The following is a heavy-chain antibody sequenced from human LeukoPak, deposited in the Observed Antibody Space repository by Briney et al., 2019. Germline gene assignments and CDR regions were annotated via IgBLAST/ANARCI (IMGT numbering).Heavy chain of an antibody. J-gene: IGHJ4*02. D-gene: IGHD5-18*01. CDR1: GVTGRSVG. V-gene: IGHV3-7*02. CDR2: IKQDGSER. CDR3: AAVANGYPAY. Sequence: GMALRLSWAVCGVTGRSVGMGGSRQGTGKGLEWVANIKQDGSERYSVDSVKGRFTISRDNAKNSLYLQMNSLRAEDTAVYYCAAVANGYPAYWGQGALVTVSS.